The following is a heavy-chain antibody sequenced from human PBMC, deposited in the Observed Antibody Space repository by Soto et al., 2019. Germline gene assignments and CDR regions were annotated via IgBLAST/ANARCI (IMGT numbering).Heavy chain of an antibody. V-gene: IGHV3-23*01. CDR3: AKDKGGRYCSRTSCLYSFDY. D-gene: IGHD2-2*01. CDR1: GFTFSTYA. J-gene: IGHJ4*02. Sequence: EVQLLESGGGLVQPGGSLRLSCTASGFTFSTYAMSWVRQAPGKGLEWVSTISDSGSTYYADSVKGRFTISRDNSKNTASLGMKSLRAEHTAVYYCAKDKGGRYCSRTSCLYSFDYWGQGSLVPVSS. CDR2: ISDSGST.